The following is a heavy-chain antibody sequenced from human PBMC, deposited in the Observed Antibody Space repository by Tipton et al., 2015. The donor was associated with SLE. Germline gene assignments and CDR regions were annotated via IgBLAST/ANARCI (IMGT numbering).Heavy chain of an antibody. CDR1: GFNFEDDG. CDR2: ISWNGITT. J-gene: IGHJ6*03. V-gene: IGHV3-20*01. CDR3: ARELSLGYGDYYMDV. D-gene: IGHD2/OR15-2a*01. Sequence: SLRLSCVTSGFNFEDDGLIWVRQAPTKGLEWVSGISWNGITTGYADSVKGRFIISRDNAKNSLYLQMNSLRAEDSALYHCARELSLGYGDYYMDVWGKGTTVIVSS.